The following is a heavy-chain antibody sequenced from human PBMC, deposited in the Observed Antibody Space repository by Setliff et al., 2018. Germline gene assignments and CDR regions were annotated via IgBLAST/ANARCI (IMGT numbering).Heavy chain of an antibody. Sequence: LRLSCAASGFSFSSYAMSWVRQAPGKGLEWVSTIIGSGISTYYADSVQGRVTISRDNHQNTLHLQMNSLRVEDTAIYYCAKSPHDFWSGRVFFDYWGQGMLVTVSS. CDR3: AKSPHDFWSGRVFFDY. V-gene: IGHV3-23*01. CDR1: GFSFSSYA. CDR2: IIGSGIST. D-gene: IGHD3-3*01. J-gene: IGHJ4*01.